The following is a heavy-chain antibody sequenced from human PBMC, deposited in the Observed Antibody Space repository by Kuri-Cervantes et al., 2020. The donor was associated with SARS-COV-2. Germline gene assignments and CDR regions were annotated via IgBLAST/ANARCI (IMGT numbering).Heavy chain of an antibody. J-gene: IGHJ6*02. CDR2: ICWDSGSI. Sequence: SLKISCAASGFTFDDYAMNWVRQAPGKGLEWVSGICWDSGSIGYAGSVKGRFAISRVNAKNSLYLQTNSLRDEDTAVYYCARDRGDYVPYYYGMDVWGQGTTVTVSS. CDR3: ARDRGDYVPYYYGMDV. V-gene: IGHV3-9*01. CDR1: GFTFDDYA. D-gene: IGHD4-17*01.